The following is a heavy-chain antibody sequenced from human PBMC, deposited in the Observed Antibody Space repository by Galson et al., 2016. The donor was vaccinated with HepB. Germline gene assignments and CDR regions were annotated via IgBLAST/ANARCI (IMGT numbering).Heavy chain of an antibody. CDR2: IWYDGSNK. J-gene: IGHJ5*02. V-gene: IGHV3-33*06. CDR3: AKGTGPYGYCSWFDP. Sequence: SLRLSCAASGFTFSSYGMHWVRQAPGKGLEGVAVIWYDGSNKYYADSVKGRFNISRDNSKNTLYLQMNSLRAEDTAVYYCAKGTGPYGYCSWFDPWGQGTLVTVSS. D-gene: IGHD4-17*01. CDR1: GFTFSSYG.